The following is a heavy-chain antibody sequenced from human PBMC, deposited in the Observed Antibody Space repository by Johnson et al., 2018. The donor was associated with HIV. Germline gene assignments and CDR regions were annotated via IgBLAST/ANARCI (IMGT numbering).Heavy chain of an antibody. D-gene: IGHD3-22*01. CDR1: GFTFSSYA. Sequence: QVQLVESGGGVVQPGGSLRLSCAASGFTFSSYAMHWVRQAPGKGLEWVAVISYDGSNKYYADSVKGRFTIYRDNSKNTLYLQMKSLRAEDTAVYYCARERKMRVVDDDAFDIWGQGTMVTVSS. CDR3: ARERKMRVVDDDAFDI. CDR2: ISYDGSNK. V-gene: IGHV3-30-3*01. J-gene: IGHJ3*02.